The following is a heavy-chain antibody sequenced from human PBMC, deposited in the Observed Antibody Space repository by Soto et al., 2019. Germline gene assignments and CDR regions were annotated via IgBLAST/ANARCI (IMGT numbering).Heavy chain of an antibody. V-gene: IGHV3-48*02. D-gene: IGHD5-12*01. J-gene: IGHJ4*02. CDR3: ARGNGYDVRLDY. Sequence: GGSLRLSCAASGFTFSTYIMNWVRQAPGKGLEWDSYISSGSSTIYYADSVKGRFTISRDNAKNSLYLQMSSLRDEDTAVYFCARGNGYDVRLDYWGQGALVTVSS. CDR2: ISSGSSTI. CDR1: GFTFSTYI.